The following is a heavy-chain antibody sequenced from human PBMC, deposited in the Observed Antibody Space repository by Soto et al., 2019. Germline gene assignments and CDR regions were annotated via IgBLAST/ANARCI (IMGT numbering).Heavy chain of an antibody. CDR1: GYTFTSYA. D-gene: IGHD3-16*01. V-gene: IGHV1-3*02. Sequence: QVQLVQSGAEVKKPGASVKVSCKASGYTFTSYAMHWVRQAPGQRLEWMGWSNAGNGNTKYSQEFQGRVTITRDTTANTAYMELSSLRSDDMAVYYCAREGGHYGMDVWGQGTTVTVSS. J-gene: IGHJ6*02. CDR3: AREGGHYGMDV. CDR2: SNAGNGNT.